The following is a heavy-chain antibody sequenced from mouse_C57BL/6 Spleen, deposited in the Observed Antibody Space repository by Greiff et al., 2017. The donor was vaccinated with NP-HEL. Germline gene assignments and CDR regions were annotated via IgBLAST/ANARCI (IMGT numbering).Heavy chain of an antibody. D-gene: IGHD1-2*01. CDR2: ISSGSSTI. J-gene: IGHJ4*01. V-gene: IGHV5-17*01. Sequence: EVQGVESGGGLVKPGGSLKLSCAASGFTFSDYGMHWVRQAPEKGLEWVAYISSGSSTIYYADTVKGRFTISRDNAKNTLFLKMTSLRSEDTAMYYCARRDSLLRSYAMDYWGQGTSVTVSS. CDR1: GFTFSDYG. CDR3: ARRDSLLRSYAMDY.